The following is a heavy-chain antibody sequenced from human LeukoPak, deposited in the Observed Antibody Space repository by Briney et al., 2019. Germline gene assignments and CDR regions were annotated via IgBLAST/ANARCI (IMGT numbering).Heavy chain of an antibody. Sequence: GGSLRLSCAASGFTFSSYAMHWVRQAPGKGLEWVAVISYDGSNKYYADSVKGRFTISRDNSKNTLYLQMNSLRAEDTAVYYRARDWYSGSYYRENYFDYWGQGTLVTVSS. V-gene: IGHV3-30*04. CDR3: ARDWYSGSYYRENYFDY. D-gene: IGHD1-26*01. CDR2: ISYDGSNK. J-gene: IGHJ4*02. CDR1: GFTFSSYA.